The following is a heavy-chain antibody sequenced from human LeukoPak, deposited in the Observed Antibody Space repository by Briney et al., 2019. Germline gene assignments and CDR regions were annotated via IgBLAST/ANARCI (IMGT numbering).Heavy chain of an antibody. Sequence: SQTLSLTCAISGDSVSSSGAAWNWIRQSPSRGLEWLGRTYYRSKWYNDYALSVKSRMTINPDTSKNQFSLQLKSVTPEDTAVYYCVRAGPDYYDSSGVPLDAFDIWGQGTMVTVSS. CDR1: GDSVSSSGAA. D-gene: IGHD3-22*01. CDR2: TYYRSKWYN. J-gene: IGHJ3*02. V-gene: IGHV6-1*01. CDR3: VRAGPDYYDSSGVPLDAFDI.